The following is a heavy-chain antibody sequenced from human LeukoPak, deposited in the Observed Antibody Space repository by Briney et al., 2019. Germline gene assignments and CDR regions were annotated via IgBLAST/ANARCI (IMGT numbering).Heavy chain of an antibody. J-gene: IGHJ4*02. D-gene: IGHD3-10*01. V-gene: IGHV4-31*03. CDR1: GGSISSGGYY. Sequence: SETLSLTCTVSGGSISSGGYYWSWIRQHPGKGLEWIGYIYYSGSTYYNPSLKSRVTISVDTSKNQFSLRLSSVTAADTAVYYCASGSDLTFDYWGQGTLVTVSS. CDR2: IYYSGST. CDR3: ASGSDLTFDY.